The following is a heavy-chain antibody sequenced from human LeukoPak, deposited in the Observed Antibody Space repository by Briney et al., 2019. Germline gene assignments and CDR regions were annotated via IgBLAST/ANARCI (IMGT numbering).Heavy chain of an antibody. Sequence: AGGSLRLSCAASGFTFSSYSMNWVRQAPGKGLEWVSYISSSSSTIYYADSVKGRFTISRDNAKNSLYLQMNSLRAEDTAVYYCARNATGGYDSTGYSGFDYWGQGTLVTVSS. V-gene: IGHV3-48*04. J-gene: IGHJ4*02. CDR2: ISSSSSTI. CDR1: GFTFSSYS. CDR3: ARNATGGYDSTGYSGFDY. D-gene: IGHD3-22*01.